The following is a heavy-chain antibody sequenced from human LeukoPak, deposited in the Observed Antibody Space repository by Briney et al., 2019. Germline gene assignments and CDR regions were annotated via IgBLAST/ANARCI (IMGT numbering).Heavy chain of an antibody. V-gene: IGHV3-15*04. J-gene: IGHJ4*02. CDR2: IASKTAGRPT. CDR1: GFTLSNAW. CDR3: STYDYVWDVGAGGADFAY. Sequence: GGSLRLSCGASGFTLSNAWMIWVRQAPGKGLEWVGRIASKTAGRPTEYAAPVKGRFAISRDDSKNTMYLQMNSLKTEDTAMYYCSTYDYVWDVGAGGADFAYWGQGTLVTVSS. D-gene: IGHD3-16*01.